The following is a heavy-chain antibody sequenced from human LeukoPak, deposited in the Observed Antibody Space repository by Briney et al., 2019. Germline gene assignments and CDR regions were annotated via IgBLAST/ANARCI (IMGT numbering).Heavy chain of an antibody. V-gene: IGHV4-34*01. CDR2: INHSGST. CDR3: ARLWSGYRPPDF. Sequence: SETLSLTCPVYGGAFSSHYWSWIRQPPGKGLEWIGEINHSGSTNHNPSLKSRVTISVDTSRKQFSLKLSSVTAADTAVYYCARLWSGYRPPDFWGQGTLVTVSS. CDR1: GGAFSSHY. J-gene: IGHJ4*02. D-gene: IGHD3-3*01.